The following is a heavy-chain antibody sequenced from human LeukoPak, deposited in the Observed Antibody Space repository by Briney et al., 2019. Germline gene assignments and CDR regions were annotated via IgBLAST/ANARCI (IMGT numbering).Heavy chain of an antibody. CDR1: GYTFTSYG. CDR3: ARGVMITFGGVIDLDAFDI. J-gene: IGHJ3*02. V-gene: IGHV1-18*01. D-gene: IGHD3-16*02. Sequence: ASVKVSCKASGYTFTSYGISWVRQAPGQGLEWMGWISAYNGNTNYAQKLQGRVTMATDTSTSTAYMELRSLRSDDTAVYYCARGVMITFGGVIDLDAFDIWGQGTMDTVSS. CDR2: ISAYNGNT.